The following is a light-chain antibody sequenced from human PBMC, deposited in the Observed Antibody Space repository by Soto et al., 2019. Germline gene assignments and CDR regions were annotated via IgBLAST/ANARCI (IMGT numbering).Light chain of an antibody. CDR3: QQTYSPPAT. V-gene: IGKV1-39*01. Sequence: DIRMTQSPSSLSASVGDRVTIACRASQSIDTHLNWYQQHPGKAPNALIYEASNLQSGIASRFSGSGSGTDFTLTISGLQPDDSATYYCQQTYSPPATFGQGTKVEIK. CDR2: EAS. J-gene: IGKJ1*01. CDR1: QSIDTH.